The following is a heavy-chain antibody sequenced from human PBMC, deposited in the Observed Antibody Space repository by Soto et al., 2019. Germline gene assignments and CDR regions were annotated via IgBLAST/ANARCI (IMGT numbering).Heavy chain of an antibody. CDR1: GLSLSTTGVG. CDR2: IYWDDDK. Sequence: QITLKESGPPLVKPTQTLTLTRTFSGLSLSTTGVGVGWIRQPPGKALEWLALIYWDDDKRYSPSLKSRLTITTDTSKTRVVLTRTNMDPVDTDTYYCVQSRCGGDCLQSYSSHSYYGLDVWGQGTTVTVSS. V-gene: IGHV2-5*02. D-gene: IGHD2-21*02. CDR3: VQSRCGGDCLQSYSSHSYYGLDV. J-gene: IGHJ6*02.